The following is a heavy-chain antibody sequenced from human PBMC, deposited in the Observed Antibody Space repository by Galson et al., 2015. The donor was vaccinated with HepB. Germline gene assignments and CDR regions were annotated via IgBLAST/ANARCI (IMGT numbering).Heavy chain of an antibody. Sequence: SVKVSCKASGYTFTSHGISWVRQAPGQGLEWMGWISAYNGNTNYAQKLQGRVTMTTDTSTSTAYMELRSLRSDDTAVYYCASGGGVVVPVDAEYFQHWGQGTLVTVSS. CDR2: ISAYNGNT. CDR3: ASGGGVVVPVDAEYFQH. V-gene: IGHV1-18*01. D-gene: IGHD2-2*01. J-gene: IGHJ1*01. CDR1: GYTFTSHG.